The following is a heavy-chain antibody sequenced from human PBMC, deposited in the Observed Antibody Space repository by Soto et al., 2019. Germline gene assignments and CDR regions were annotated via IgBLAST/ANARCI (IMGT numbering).Heavy chain of an antibody. CDR1: GYTFTSYG. V-gene: IGHV1-18*01. CDR3: ARELELSYYHYYGRDV. CDR2: ISAYNGKT. Sequence: ASVKVSCKASGYTFTSYGISWVRQAPGQGLEWMGWISAYNGKTNYAQKLQGRVTMTTDTSTSTAYMERRSLRSDDTAVDYCARELELSYYHYYGRDVWGQGTTVTVSS. D-gene: IGHD1-7*01. J-gene: IGHJ6*02.